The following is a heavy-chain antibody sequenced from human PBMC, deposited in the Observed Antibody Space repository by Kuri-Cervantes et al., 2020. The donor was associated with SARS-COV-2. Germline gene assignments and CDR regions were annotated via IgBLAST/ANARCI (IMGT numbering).Heavy chain of an antibody. CDR3: ARDGVKDDYGFSSY. D-gene: IGHD4-17*01. CDR2: ISSSSSTI. J-gene: IGHJ4*02. Sequence: GGSLRLSCAASGFTFSSYSMNWVRQAPGKGLEWVSYISSSSSTIYYADSVKGRFTISRGNAKNSLYLQMNSPRDEDTAVYYCARDGVKDDYGFSSYWGQGTLVTVSS. CDR1: GFTFSSYS. V-gene: IGHV3-48*02.